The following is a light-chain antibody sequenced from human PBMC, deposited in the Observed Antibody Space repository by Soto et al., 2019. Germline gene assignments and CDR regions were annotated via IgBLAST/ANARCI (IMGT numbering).Light chain of an antibody. CDR2: VAS. CDR3: QQYNVWPLT. J-gene: IGKJ4*01. Sequence: EIVMTQSPATLSVSPGERATLSCRASQSVSSNLAWYQQKPGQTPKLLIYVASTRATGIPARFSGSGSGTEFPLTIRSLQSEDFAVSYCQQYNVWPLTFGGGTKVEFK. CDR1: QSVSSN. V-gene: IGKV3-15*01.